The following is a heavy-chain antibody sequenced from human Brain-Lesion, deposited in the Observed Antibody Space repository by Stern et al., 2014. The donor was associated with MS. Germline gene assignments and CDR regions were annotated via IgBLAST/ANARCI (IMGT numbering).Heavy chain of an antibody. J-gene: IGHJ1*01. CDR2: ISGGGGTT. Sequence: DVQLGASGGGLVQPGGSLRLSCAASGFSFSTYAMSWVRQTPGKGLQWVSVISGGGGTTYYADAVKGRFTISRANSRKTLSLQMDSLRADDTAVYYCAKWPHHIAVSVTRYFQHWGQGTLVTVSS. CDR1: GFSFSTYA. CDR3: AKWPHHIAVSVTRYFQH. D-gene: IGHD6-19*01. V-gene: IGHV3-23*04.